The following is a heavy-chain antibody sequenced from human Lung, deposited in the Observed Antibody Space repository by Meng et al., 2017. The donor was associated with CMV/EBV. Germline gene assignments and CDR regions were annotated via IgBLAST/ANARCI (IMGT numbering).Heavy chain of an antibody. D-gene: IGHD4-11*01. CDR1: GFTFSDYY. Sequence: SCASSGFTFSDYYMSWIRQAPGKGLGWGSYISSSGSTIYYADSVKGRFTVSRDNAKNSLYLQMNSLRAEDTAVYYCARARYINYGLDYWGQGTLVTVSS. J-gene: IGHJ4*02. V-gene: IGHV3-11*04. CDR3: ARARYINYGLDY. CDR2: ISSSGSTI.